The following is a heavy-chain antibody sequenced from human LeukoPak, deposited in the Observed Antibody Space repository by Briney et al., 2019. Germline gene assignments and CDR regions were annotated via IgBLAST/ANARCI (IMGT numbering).Heavy chain of an antibody. J-gene: IGHJ6*02. CDR3: ARAYSGSYYYYGMDV. CDR2: IKQDGSEK. D-gene: IGHD5-12*01. CDR1: GFTFSSYW. Sequence: GGSLRLSCAASGFTFSSYWMRWVRQAPGKGLEWVANIKQDGSEKYYVDSVKGRFTISRDNAKNSLYLQMNSLRAEDTAVYYCARAYSGSYYYYGMDVWGQGTTVTVSS. V-gene: IGHV3-7*01.